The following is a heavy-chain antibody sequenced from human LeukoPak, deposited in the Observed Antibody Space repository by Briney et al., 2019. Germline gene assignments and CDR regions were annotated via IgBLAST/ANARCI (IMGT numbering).Heavy chain of an antibody. D-gene: IGHD6-13*01. Sequence: SETLSLTCTVSGGSISSYYWSWIRQPPGKGLEWIGYIYYSGSTNYNPSLKSRVTISVDTSKNQFSLKLSSVTAADTAVYYCAGTYSSSWYADYWGQGTLVTVSS. J-gene: IGHJ4*02. V-gene: IGHV4-59*08. CDR2: IYYSGST. CDR3: AGTYSSSWYADY. CDR1: GGSISSYY.